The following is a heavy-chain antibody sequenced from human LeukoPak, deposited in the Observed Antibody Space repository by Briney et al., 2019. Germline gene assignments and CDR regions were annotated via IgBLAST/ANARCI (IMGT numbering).Heavy chain of an antibody. CDR1: GFTSSSYS. V-gene: IGHV3-66*01. CDR2: IYSGGST. D-gene: IGHD5-18*01. Sequence: PGGSLRLSCAASGFTSSSYSMNWVRQAPGKGLEWVSVIYSGGSTYYADSVKGRFTISRDNSKNTLYLQMNSLRAEDTAVYYCARDRPIYSYGSDYWGQGTLVTVSS. J-gene: IGHJ4*02. CDR3: ARDRPIYSYGSDY.